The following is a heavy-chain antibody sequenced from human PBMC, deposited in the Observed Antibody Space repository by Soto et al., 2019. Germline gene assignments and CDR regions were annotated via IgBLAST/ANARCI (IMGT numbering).Heavy chain of an antibody. CDR1: GFTFSSYA. V-gene: IGHV3-23*01. CDR3: AKGEKATITYYYYGMDV. Sequence: GGSLRLSCAASGFTFSSYAMSWVRQAPGKGLEWVSAISGSGGSTYYADSVKGRFTISGDNSKNRLYLQMTSLRAEDTAVYYCAKGEKATITYYYYGMDVWGQGTTVTVSS. J-gene: IGHJ6*02. D-gene: IGHD5-12*01. CDR2: ISGSGGST.